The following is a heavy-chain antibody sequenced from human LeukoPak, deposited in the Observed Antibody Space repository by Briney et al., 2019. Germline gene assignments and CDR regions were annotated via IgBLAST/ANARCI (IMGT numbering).Heavy chain of an antibody. CDR1: GGSISSSSYY. Sequence: PSETLSLTCTVSGGSISSSSYYWGWIRQPPGKGLEWIGSIYYSGRTYYNPSLKSRVTISIDTSKYQFSLKLSSVTAADTAVYFCARLMSSAYPDYFDYWGQGTLVTVSS. D-gene: IGHD3-22*01. CDR2: IYYSGRT. J-gene: IGHJ4*02. V-gene: IGHV4-39*01. CDR3: ARLMSSAYPDYFDY.